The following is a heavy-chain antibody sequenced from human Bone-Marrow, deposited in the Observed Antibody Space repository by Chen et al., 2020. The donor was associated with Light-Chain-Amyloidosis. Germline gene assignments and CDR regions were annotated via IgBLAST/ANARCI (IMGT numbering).Heavy chain of an antibody. D-gene: IGHD7-27*01. V-gene: IGHV4-39*01. CDR3: ARAGDGSYYYMDV. CDR2: IYYSWST. J-gene: IGHJ6*03. CDR1: GGSISSSSYY. Sequence: QLQLQESGPGLVKPSETLSLTCTVSGGSISSSSYYWGWIRQPPGKGLEWIGSIYYSWSTYYNPSLKSRVTISVDTSKNQFSLKLSSVTAADTAVYYCARAGDGSYYYMDVWGKGTTVTVSS.